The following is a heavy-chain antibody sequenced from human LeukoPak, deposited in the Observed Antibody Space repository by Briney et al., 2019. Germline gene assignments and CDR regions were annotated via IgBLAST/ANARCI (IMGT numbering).Heavy chain of an antibody. CDR3: ANPERFDP. D-gene: IGHD1-1*01. J-gene: IGHJ5*02. V-gene: IGHV3-23*01. CDR1: GFEFGDYV. CDR2: ICGSGTTT. Sequence: GGSLRLSCAASGFEFGDYVMSWVRQAPGKGLDGVSTICGSGTTTQYVDAVKDRFTISRQNYKNTLYLQMNRLRAEDTAVYYCANPERFDPWGQGTLVTVSS.